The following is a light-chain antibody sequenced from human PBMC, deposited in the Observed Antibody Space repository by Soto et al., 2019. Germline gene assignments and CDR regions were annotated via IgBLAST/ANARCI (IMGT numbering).Light chain of an antibody. CDR1: QSLSIG. Sequence: EVAISLSPATLSVSQVETATRAFRASQSLSIGLAWYRQKPGQPPRLLIYGASTRATGTPARFSGSGSGTEFTLTIRSLQSEDFALYDCQQYNKWPLINCGQGTRPEIK. CDR3: QQYNKWPLIN. V-gene: IGKV3D-15*01. J-gene: IGKJ5*01. CDR2: GAS.